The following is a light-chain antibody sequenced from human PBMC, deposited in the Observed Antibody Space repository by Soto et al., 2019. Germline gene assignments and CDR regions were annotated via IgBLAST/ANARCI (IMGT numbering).Light chain of an antibody. CDR3: QQTYRSPFT. CDR1: QNILTY. Sequence: DLQMTQSPSSLSASVGDNVTMSCRASQNILTYLNWYQQNPGRAPKLLIFGASILQDGVPSRFSGIGSGTEFTLTITSLRPEDFATYFCQQTYRSPFTFGHGTKVDVK. CDR2: GAS. J-gene: IGKJ3*01. V-gene: IGKV1-39*01.